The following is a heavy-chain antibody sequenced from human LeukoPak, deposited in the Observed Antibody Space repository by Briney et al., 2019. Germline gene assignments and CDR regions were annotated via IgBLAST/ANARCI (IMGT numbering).Heavy chain of an antibody. CDR2: ISGSGGTT. V-gene: IGHV3-23*01. CDR3: AKDQVGSGWHHSRAFDI. J-gene: IGHJ3*02. CDR1: GFTFSSYA. Sequence: QPGGSLRLSCAASGFTFSSYAMSWVRQAPGKGLEWVSAISGSGGTTYYADSVKGRFTISRDNSKNTLYLQMNSLRAEDTAVYYCAKDQVGSGWHHSRAFDIWGQGTMVTVSS. D-gene: IGHD6-19*01.